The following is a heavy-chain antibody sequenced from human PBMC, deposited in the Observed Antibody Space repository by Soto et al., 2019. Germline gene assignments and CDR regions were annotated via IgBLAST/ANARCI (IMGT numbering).Heavy chain of an antibody. Sequence: SDTLSLTCPVSGGSIRSGDYYWSWIRQPPGKGLEWIGYIYYSGSTYYNPSLKSRVTISVDTSKNQFSLKLSSVTAADTAVYYCAREDDFWSGPNWGQGTLVTVSS. J-gene: IGHJ4*02. CDR1: GGSIRSGDYY. CDR3: AREDDFWSGPN. CDR2: IYYSGST. D-gene: IGHD3-3*01. V-gene: IGHV4-30-4*02.